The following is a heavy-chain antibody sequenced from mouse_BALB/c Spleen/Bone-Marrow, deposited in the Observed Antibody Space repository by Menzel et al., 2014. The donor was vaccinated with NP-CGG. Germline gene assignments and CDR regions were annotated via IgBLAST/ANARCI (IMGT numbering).Heavy chain of an antibody. CDR3: AGEGYRYDLFDY. CDR1: GYTFTDYW. CDR2: IDTSDSYT. Sequence: QVQLQQSGAELVMPGASVKMSCKASGYTFTDYWMYWVKQRPGQGLEWIGAIDTSDSYTSYNQKFKGKATLTADESSSTAYIQLSSLTSEASAVYDCAGEGYRYDLFDYWGQGTTFTVSS. J-gene: IGHJ2*01. D-gene: IGHD2-14*01. V-gene: IGHV1-69*01.